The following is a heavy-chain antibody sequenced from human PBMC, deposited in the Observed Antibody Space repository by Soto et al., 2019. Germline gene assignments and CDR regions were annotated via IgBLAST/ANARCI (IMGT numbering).Heavy chain of an antibody. V-gene: IGHV4-59*01. CDR3: ARTEGPKARSGFDY. Sequence: SETLSLTCTVSGGSISTYYWTWIRQSPGKGLERIGYIYYTGSTNYNPSLKSRVTISLDTSKNQFSLKLTSVTAADTAVYYCARTEGPKARSGFDYWGQGTLVTVSS. J-gene: IGHJ4*02. D-gene: IGHD6-6*01. CDR2: IYYTGST. CDR1: GGSISTYY.